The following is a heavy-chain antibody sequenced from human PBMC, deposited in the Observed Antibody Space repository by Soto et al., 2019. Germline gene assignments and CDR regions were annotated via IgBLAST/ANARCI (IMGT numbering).Heavy chain of an antibody. Sequence: EVQLVESGGGLVKPGGSLRLSCAASGISLSSAWMDWVRQAPGKGLEWVGRARNRVNGYTTAYAASVRGRFTISRDDSKNSLYLQMNSLTAEDTAVYFCARLMGTAFDLWGQGTLVTVFS. J-gene: IGHJ4*02. CDR2: ARNRVNGYTT. V-gene: IGHV3-72*01. CDR3: ARLMGTAFDL. CDR1: GISLSSAW. D-gene: IGHD2-8*01.